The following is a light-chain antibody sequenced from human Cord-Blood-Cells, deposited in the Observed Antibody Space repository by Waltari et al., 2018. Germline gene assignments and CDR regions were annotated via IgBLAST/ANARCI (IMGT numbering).Light chain of an antibody. CDR3: QVWDSSSDHVV. Sequence: SYVLTQPPSVSVAPGKTARITGGGNNIGSKSGHWYQQKPGQPPVLFIYYDSDRPSGIPERFSGSNSGNTATLTISRVEAGDEADYYCQVWDSSSDHVVFGGGTKLTVL. V-gene: IGLV3-21*04. CDR1: NIGSKS. J-gene: IGLJ2*01. CDR2: YDS.